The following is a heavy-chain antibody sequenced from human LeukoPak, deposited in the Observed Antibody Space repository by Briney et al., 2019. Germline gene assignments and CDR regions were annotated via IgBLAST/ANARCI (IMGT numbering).Heavy chain of an antibody. V-gene: IGHV4-39*07. CDR1: GGSISSSSYY. D-gene: IGHD1-7*01. CDR3: ARESRGGTYDGKELGYYYYMDV. Sequence: PSETLSLTCTVSGGSISSSSYYWGWIRQPPGKGLEWIGSIYYSGSTYYNPSLKSRVTISVDTSKNQFSLKLSSVTAADTAVYYCARESRGGTYDGKELGYYYYMDVWGKGTRSPSP. CDR2: IYYSGST. J-gene: IGHJ6*03.